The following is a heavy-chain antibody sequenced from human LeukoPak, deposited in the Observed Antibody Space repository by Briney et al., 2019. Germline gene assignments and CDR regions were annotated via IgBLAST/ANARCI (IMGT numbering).Heavy chain of an antibody. CDR2: INPNSGGT. J-gene: IGHJ6*03. CDR3: ARDKEVGRASGYYYYYMDV. Sequence: GASVKVSCKASGYTFTGYYMHWVRQAPGQGLEWMGWINPNSGGTNYAQKFQGRVTMIRDTSISTAYMELSRLRSDDTTVYYCARDKEVGRASGYYYYYMDVWGKGTTVTVSS. CDR1: GYTFTGYY. D-gene: IGHD1-1*01. V-gene: IGHV1-2*02.